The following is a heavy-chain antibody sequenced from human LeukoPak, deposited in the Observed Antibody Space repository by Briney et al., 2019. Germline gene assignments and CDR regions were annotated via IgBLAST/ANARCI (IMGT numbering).Heavy chain of an antibody. CDR1: GFTFSSYA. CDR3: AGAGYSSSWYVGGY. D-gene: IGHD6-13*01. CDR2: ISGSGGST. Sequence: PGGSLRLSCAASGFTFSSYAMSWVRQAPGKGLEWVSAISGSGGSTYYADSVKGRFTISRDNAKNSLYLQMNSLRAEDTAVYYCAGAGYSSSWYVGGYWGQGTLVTVSS. V-gene: IGHV3-23*01. J-gene: IGHJ4*02.